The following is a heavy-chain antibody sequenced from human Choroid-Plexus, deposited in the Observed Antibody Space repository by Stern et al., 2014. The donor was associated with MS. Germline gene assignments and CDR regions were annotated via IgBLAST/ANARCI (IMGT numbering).Heavy chain of an antibody. CDR2: ISPTEPT. J-gene: IGHJ4*02. Sequence: QLQLQESGPGLVKPSQTLSLTCTVSGAPISSGRYYWTWIRQPAGKGLEWIGRISPTEPTNYNPSLKSRVTMSVNTSKNQFSLKLTSVTAADTAVYYCARARGQTLFDYWGQGTLVTVSS. V-gene: IGHV4-61*02. CDR1: GAPISSGRYY. CDR3: ARARGQTLFDY.